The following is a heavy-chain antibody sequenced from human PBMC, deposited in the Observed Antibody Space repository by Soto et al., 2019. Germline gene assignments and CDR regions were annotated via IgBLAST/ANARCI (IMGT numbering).Heavy chain of an antibody. D-gene: IGHD2-15*01. CDR1: GFSLSNARMG. Sequence: QVTLKESGPVLVKPTETLTLTCSVSGFSLSNARMGVSWIRQPPGKALEWLAHIFSNDEKSYSASLKSRLTISKDTSQSQSLLTMTNIDPGDTATDYCARICCSGGSCHYYYYYGMDVWGQGTTVTVSS. CDR3: ARICCSGGSCHYYYYYGMDV. CDR2: IFSNDEK. J-gene: IGHJ6*02. V-gene: IGHV2-26*01.